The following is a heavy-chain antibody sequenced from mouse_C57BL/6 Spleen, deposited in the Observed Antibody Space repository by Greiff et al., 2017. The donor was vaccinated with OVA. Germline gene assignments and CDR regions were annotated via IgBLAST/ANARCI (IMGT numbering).Heavy chain of an antibody. Sequence: EVKVEESGGGLVKPGGSLKLSCAASGFTFSDSGMHWVRQAPEKGLEWVAYISSGSSTIYYADTVKGRFTISRDNAKTTLFLQMTSLRSEDTAMYYCARRDITTVGFDYWGQGTTLTVSS. J-gene: IGHJ2*01. V-gene: IGHV5-17*01. CDR1: GFTFSDSG. CDR3: ARRDITTVGFDY. D-gene: IGHD1-1*01. CDR2: ISSGSSTI.